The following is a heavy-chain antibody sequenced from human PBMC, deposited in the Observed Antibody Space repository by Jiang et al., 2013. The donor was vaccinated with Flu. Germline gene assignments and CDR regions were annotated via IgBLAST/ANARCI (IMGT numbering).Heavy chain of an antibody. D-gene: IGHD3-22*01. CDR1: GFTFSDYY. CDR2: ISSSGSTI. Sequence: GLVKPGGSLRLSCAASGFTFSDYYMSWIRQAPGKGLEWVSYISSSGSTIYYADSVKGRFTISRDNAKNSLYLQMNSLRAEDTAVYYCTVVALRGGYYNWFDPWGQGTLVTVSS. V-gene: IGHV3-11*01. CDR3: TVVALRGGYYNWFDP. J-gene: IGHJ5*02.